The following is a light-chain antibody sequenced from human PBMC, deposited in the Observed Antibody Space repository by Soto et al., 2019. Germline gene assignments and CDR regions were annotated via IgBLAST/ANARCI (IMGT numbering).Light chain of an antibody. CDR3: QHYGSSPKT. CDR1: QTVSSSY. V-gene: IGKV3-20*01. J-gene: IGKJ1*01. CDR2: GAS. Sequence: EIVLTQSPGTLSLSPGERATLSCRASQTVSSSYLAWYQQKPGQAPRLLIYGASGRATGIPDRFSGSGSGKDFSLTISRLEPEDFAVYYCQHYGSSPKTFGRGTKVEIK.